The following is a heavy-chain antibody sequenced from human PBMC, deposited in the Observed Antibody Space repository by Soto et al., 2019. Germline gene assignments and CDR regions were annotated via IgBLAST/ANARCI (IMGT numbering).Heavy chain of an antibody. Sequence: SQTLSLTCAISVDSVSSNSAAWSWIIQSPSRGLEWLGRTYYRSKWYNDYAVSVKSRITINPDTSKNQFSLQLNSVTPEDTAVYYCAREKNSSPILYYSYYGMEVWGQGTTVTVSS. CDR3: AREKNSSPILYYSYYGMEV. J-gene: IGHJ6*02. D-gene: IGHD5-18*01. V-gene: IGHV6-1*01. CDR2: TYYRSKWYN. CDR1: VDSVSSNSAA.